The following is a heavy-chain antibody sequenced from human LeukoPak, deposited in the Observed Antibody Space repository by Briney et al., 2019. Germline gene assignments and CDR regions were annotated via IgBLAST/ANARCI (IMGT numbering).Heavy chain of an antibody. D-gene: IGHD1-26*01. V-gene: IGHV3-23*01. CDR3: AKLKWGASSKGAFDI. CDR2: ISGSGDNT. Sequence: QTGGSLRLSCAASGFTFSSYAMNWVRQAPGKGLEWVSVISGSGDNTYYADSVKGRFTISRDNSENTLYLQMNSLRVEDTAVYYCAKLKWGASSKGAFDIWGQGTMVTVSS. J-gene: IGHJ3*02. CDR1: GFTFSSYA.